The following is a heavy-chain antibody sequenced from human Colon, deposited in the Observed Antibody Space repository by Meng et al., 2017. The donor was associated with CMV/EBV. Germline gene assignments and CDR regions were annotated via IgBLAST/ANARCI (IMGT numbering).Heavy chain of an antibody. J-gene: IGHJ4*02. CDR1: GSSISNHY. D-gene: IGHD3-10*01. CDR2: IYSSGST. CDR3: ARAVVRGVTTPYYVDY. Sequence: SETLSLTCSVSGSSISNHYWNWSRQTPGKGLEWLGFIYSSGSTTKNPSLKSRVTMSVDTAKYQFSLKLSSVTAADTAGYSCARAVVRGVTTPYYVDYWGQGTLVTVSS. V-gene: IGHV4-59*11.